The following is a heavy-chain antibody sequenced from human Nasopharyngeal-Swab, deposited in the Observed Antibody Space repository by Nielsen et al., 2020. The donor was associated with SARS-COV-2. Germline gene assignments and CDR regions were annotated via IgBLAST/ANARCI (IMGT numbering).Heavy chain of an antibody. CDR1: GDSIGSGKYY. J-gene: IGHJ4*02. Sequence: LRLSCTVSGDSIGSGKYYWGWIRQSAGKGLEWLGRIDTSGTTYNPSLKSRVTMSLDTSKNEFPLKVNSVTAADTAVYYCVRDSPMTRAVIVEYWGQGTLVTVSS. V-gene: IGHV4-61*02. CDR2: IDTSGT. CDR3: VRDSPMTRAVIVEY. D-gene: IGHD3-10*01.